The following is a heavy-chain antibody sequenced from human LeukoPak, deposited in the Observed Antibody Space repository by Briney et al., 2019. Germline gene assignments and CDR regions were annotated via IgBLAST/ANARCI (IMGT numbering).Heavy chain of an antibody. J-gene: IGHJ4*02. Sequence: GASVKVSCKASGGTFSSYAISWVRQAPGQGLEWMGGIIPIFGTANYAQKFQGRVTITTDESTSTAYMELSSLRSEDTAVYYCASGSDYDILTGYYSWGQGTLVTVSS. V-gene: IGHV1-69*05. D-gene: IGHD3-9*01. CDR2: IIPIFGTA. CDR1: GGTFSSYA. CDR3: ASGSDYDILTGYYS.